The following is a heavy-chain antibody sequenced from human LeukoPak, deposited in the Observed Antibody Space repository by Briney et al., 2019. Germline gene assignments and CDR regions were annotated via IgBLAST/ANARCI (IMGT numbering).Heavy chain of an antibody. CDR2: ISSRSSYI. D-gene: IGHD4-17*01. Sequence: GGSLRLSCAASGFTFSTYTMNWVRQAPGKGLEWVSSISSRSSYIYYADSVKGRFTISRDNSKNTLYLQMNSLRAEDTAVYYCATRGAYGDPYFDYWGQGTLVTVSS. J-gene: IGHJ4*02. V-gene: IGHV3-21*04. CDR3: ATRGAYGDPYFDY. CDR1: GFTFSTYT.